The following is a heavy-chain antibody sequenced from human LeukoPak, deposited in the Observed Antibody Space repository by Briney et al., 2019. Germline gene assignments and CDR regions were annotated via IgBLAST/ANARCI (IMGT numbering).Heavy chain of an antibody. D-gene: IGHD6-19*01. CDR2: IYWNDDK. V-gene: IGHV2-5*01. CDR3: AHRSAPEQFPLTYDWYFDL. Sequence: SGPTLVKPTQTLTLTCTFSGFSLSTSGVGVGWIRQPPGKALEWLALIYWNDDKRYSPSLKSRLTITKDTSKNQVVLTMTNMDPVDTATYYCAHRSAPEQFPLTYDWYFDLWGRGTLVTVSS. J-gene: IGHJ2*01. CDR1: GFSLSTSGVG.